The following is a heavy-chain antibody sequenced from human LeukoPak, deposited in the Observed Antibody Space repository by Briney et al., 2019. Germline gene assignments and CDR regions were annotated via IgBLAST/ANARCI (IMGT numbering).Heavy chain of an antibody. Sequence: ASVKVSCKASGYTFTSYDINWVRQATGQGLEWMEWMNPNSGNTGYAQKFQGRVTMTRNTSISTAYVELSSLRSEDMAVYYCASRASSGWYRVDYWGQGTLVTVSS. D-gene: IGHD6-19*01. CDR2: MNPNSGNT. CDR1: GYTFTSYD. V-gene: IGHV1-8*01. J-gene: IGHJ4*02. CDR3: ASRASSGWYRVDY.